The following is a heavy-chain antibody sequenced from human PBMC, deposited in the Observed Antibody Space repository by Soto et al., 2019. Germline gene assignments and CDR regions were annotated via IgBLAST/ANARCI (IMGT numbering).Heavy chain of an antibody. J-gene: IGHJ6*02. V-gene: IGHV3-33*01. CDR3: ARRTGSGSSGVYGMDF. CDR1: GFTFSGYA. CDR2: IYYDGSNK. D-gene: IGHD3-22*01. Sequence: QVQLVESGGGVVQPGGSLRLSCAASGFTFSGYAMHWVRQAPGKGLEWVAIIYYDGSNKFYADSVKGRFTISRDNSKNTLDLQMNSLRAEDTAVYYCARRTGSGSSGVYGMDFWGQGTTVTVSS.